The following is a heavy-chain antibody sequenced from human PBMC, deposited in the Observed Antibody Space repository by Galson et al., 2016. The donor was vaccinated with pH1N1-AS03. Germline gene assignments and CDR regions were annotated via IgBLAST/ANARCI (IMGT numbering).Heavy chain of an antibody. Sequence: SLRLSCAASGFTFDDYTMHWVRQAPGKGLEWVSSITWNSGRIVYADSVKGRFTISRDSAKTSLYLQMNSLSVEDTAFYYCAKEGIVYLKRSFHHWGQGTLVTVSS. J-gene: IGHJ1*01. CDR2: ITWNSGRI. CDR1: GFTFDDYT. V-gene: IGHV3-9*01. CDR3: AKEGIVYLKRSFHH. D-gene: IGHD5/OR15-5a*01.